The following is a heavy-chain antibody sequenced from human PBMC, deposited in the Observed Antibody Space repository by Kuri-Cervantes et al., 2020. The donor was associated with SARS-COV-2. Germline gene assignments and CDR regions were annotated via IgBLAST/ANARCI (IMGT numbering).Heavy chain of an antibody. J-gene: IGHJ6*03. CDR2: VNHRGST. D-gene: IGHD4-17*01. CDR1: GESFSGYY. CDR3: ARAYGFLRYIYHMDV. Sequence: SETLSLTCAFYGESFSGYYWNWIRQSPGKGLQWIGEVNHRGSTNYNPSLKSRVTISVDTSSKQFSLNLSSVTAADTAVYYCARAYGFLRYIYHMDVWGRGTTVTVSS. V-gene: IGHV4-34*01.